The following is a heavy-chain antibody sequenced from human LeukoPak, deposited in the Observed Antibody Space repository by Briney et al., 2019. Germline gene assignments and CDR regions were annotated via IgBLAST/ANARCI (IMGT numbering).Heavy chain of an antibody. CDR2: ISGSGGST. CDR3: AKDRRTPYDSSGYYSDY. J-gene: IGHJ4*02. CDR1: GFTSIAYA. D-gene: IGHD3-22*01. Sequence: GGSLRLSCVGSGFTSIAYALTWARQAPGKGLEWVSAISGSGGSTYYADSVKGRFTISRDNSKNTLYLQMNSLRAEDTAVYYCAKDRRTPYDSSGYYSDYWGQGTLVTVSS. V-gene: IGHV3-23*01.